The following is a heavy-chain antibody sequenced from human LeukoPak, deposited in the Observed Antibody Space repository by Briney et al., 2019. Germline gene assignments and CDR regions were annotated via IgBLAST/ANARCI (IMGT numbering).Heavy chain of an antibody. CDR1: GYRFTGNY. V-gene: IGHV1-2*02. D-gene: IGHD2-2*01. J-gene: IGHJ4*02. Sequence: ASVKVSCKSSGYRFTGNYLHLVRQAPGQGLEWMGWINPNSGGTNYAQKFQGRVTMTRDTSISTAYMELSRLRSDDTAVYYCARTIVYCSSTSCNFNWGQGTLVTVSS. CDR2: INPNSGGT. CDR3: ARTIVYCSSTSCNFN.